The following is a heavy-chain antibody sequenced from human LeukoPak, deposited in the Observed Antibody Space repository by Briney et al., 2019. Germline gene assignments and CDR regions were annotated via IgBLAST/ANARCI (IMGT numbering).Heavy chain of an antibody. CDR2: INHSGST. CDR3: ARISPLPLSRLWFDP. J-gene: IGHJ5*02. V-gene: IGHV4-34*01. Sequence: SETLSLTCAVYGGSFSGYYWSWIRQPPGKGREGLGEINHSGSTNYNPSLKSRVTISVDTSKNQFSLKLTSVTAADTAVYYCARISPLPLSRLWFDPWGQGTLVTVSS. D-gene: IGHD2/OR15-2a*01. CDR1: GGSFSGYY.